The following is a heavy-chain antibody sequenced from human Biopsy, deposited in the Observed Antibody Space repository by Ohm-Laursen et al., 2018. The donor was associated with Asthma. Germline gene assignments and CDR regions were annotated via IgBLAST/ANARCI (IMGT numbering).Heavy chain of an antibody. CDR2: VSVYNGHT. CDR1: GYRFTNYG. D-gene: IGHD6-13*01. Sequence: SVKVSCKAFGYRFTNYGVSWVRQAPGQGLEWMGWVSVYNGHTNYAQKLQGRVTMTTDTSTSTAYMEVSRLRSDDTAVYYCARGQKSAGDRWFDPWGQGTLVTVSS. V-gene: IGHV1-18*01. J-gene: IGHJ5*02. CDR3: ARGQKSAGDRWFDP.